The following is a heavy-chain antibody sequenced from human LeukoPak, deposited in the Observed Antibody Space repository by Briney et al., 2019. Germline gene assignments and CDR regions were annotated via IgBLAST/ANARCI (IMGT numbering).Heavy chain of an antibody. Sequence: GGSLRLSCAASGFTFSSYGMHWVRQAPGKGLEWVAVIWDDGSNKYYADSVKGRFTISRDNSKNTLYLQMNSLRAEDTAVYHSAKALWSGYYNPFDYWGQGILVTVSS. CDR1: GFTFSSYG. CDR3: AKALWSGYYNPFDY. CDR2: IWDDGSNK. D-gene: IGHD3-3*01. J-gene: IGHJ4*02. V-gene: IGHV3-33*06.